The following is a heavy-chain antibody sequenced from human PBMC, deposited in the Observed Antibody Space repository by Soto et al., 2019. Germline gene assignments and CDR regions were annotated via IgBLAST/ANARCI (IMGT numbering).Heavy chain of an antibody. CDR1: GGSISSGDYY. CDR2: IYYSGST. Sequence: SETLSLTCTVSGGSISSGDYYWSWIRQPPGKGLEWIGYIYYSGSTYYNPSLKSRVTISVDTSKNQFSLKLSSVTAADTAVYYCARDRITIFGVPGHIDAFDIWGQGTMGTVSS. J-gene: IGHJ3*02. CDR3: ARDRITIFGVPGHIDAFDI. V-gene: IGHV4-30-4*01. D-gene: IGHD3-3*01.